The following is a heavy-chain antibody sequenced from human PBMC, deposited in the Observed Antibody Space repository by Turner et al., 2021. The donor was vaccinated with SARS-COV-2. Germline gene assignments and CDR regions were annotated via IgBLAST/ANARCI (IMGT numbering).Heavy chain of an antibody. J-gene: IGHJ6*03. CDR1: GGSISSSSYY. D-gene: IGHD4-4*01. Sequence: QLQLQESGPGLVKPSDTLSLTCSVSGGSISSSSYYWGWIRQPPGKGPEWIGIVYYRGNTYYNPSLESRVTISVDTSNNQFSLKLNSVTAADTAVYYCARVKSTVTTYYYYYMDVWGKGTTVTVSS. CDR3: ARVKSTVTTYYYYYMDV. CDR2: VYYRGNT. V-gene: IGHV4-39*01.